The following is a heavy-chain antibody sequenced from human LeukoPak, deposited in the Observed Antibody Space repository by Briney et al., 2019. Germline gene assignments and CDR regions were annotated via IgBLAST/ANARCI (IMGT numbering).Heavy chain of an antibody. CDR2: IWYDGSNK. CDR1: GFTFSSYG. D-gene: IGHD3-22*01. J-gene: IGHJ4*02. V-gene: IGHV3-33*06. CDR3: AKSHRSGYYYVLVDY. Sequence: GGSLRLSCAASGFTFSSYGMHWVRQAPGKGLEWVAVIWYDGSNKYYADSVKGRLTISRDNSKNTLYLQMNSLRAEDTAVYYCAKSHRSGYYYVLVDYWGQGTLVTVSS.